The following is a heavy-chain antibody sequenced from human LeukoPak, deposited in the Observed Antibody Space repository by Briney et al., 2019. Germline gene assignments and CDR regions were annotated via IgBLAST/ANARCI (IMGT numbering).Heavy chain of an antibody. CDR1: GFTFSSYS. V-gene: IGHV3-48*02. CDR2: ISGMSSTI. CDR3: ARDSSDAYNPEPGY. D-gene: IGHD5-24*01. Sequence: GGSLRLSCAASGFTFSSYSMNWVRQAPGKGLEWVSFISGMSSTIYYADSVKGRFTISRDNAKNSVYLQMNSLRDEDMAVYYCARDSSDAYNPEPGYWGQGTLVTVSS. J-gene: IGHJ4*02.